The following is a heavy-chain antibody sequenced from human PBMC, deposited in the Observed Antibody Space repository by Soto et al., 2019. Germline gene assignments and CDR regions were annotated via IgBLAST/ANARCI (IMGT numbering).Heavy chain of an antibody. CDR3: ARQSGGYYYYGMDV. Sequence: QVQLQESGPGLVKPSETLSLTCTVSGGSISAYYWSWIRQPPGKGLEWIGYIYYSGTTNYSPSLVIRVTISVVTSRMQFSLELSSVAAADSVIFYCARQSGGYYYYGMDVWCQGTTVTVSS. CDR2: IYYSGTT. CDR1: GGSISAYY. D-gene: IGHD1-26*01. V-gene: IGHV4-59*08. J-gene: IGHJ6*02.